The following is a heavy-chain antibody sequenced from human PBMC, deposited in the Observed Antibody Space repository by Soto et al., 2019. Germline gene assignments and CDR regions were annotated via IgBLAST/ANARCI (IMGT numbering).Heavy chain of an antibody. V-gene: IGHV1-46*01. Sequence: QVQLVQSGAEVKKPGASVKVSCKASGYTFTSYYMHWVRQAPGQGLEWMGIINPSGGSTNYAQKFEGRVTMTRDTSTSTVYMELSSLRSEDTAVYYCARDRKVGATKSVDYWSHGALYTVSS. CDR3: ARDRKVGATKSVDY. D-gene: IGHD1-26*01. CDR2: INPSGGST. CDR1: GYTFTSYY. J-gene: IGHJ4*01.